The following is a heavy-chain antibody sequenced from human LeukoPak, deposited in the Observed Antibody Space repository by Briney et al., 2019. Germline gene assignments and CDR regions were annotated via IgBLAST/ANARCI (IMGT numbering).Heavy chain of an antibody. CDR2: IYNSGST. Sequence: PSETLSLTCTVSGDSIPSAGYFWNWIRQHPGKGLEGSGYIYNSGSTSYNPSLKSRISISIDTSKNQFSLRLSSVTAADTAVYYCATDANDGYGGYMDVWGQGTTVTVSS. CDR3: ATDANDGYGGYMDV. CDR1: GDSIPSAGYF. J-gene: IGHJ6*01. V-gene: IGHV4-31*03. D-gene: IGHD5-24*01.